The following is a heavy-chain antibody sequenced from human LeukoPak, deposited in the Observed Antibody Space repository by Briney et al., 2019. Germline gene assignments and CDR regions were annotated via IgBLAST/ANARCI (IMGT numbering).Heavy chain of an antibody. V-gene: IGHV1-69*13. CDR1: GGTFSSYA. CDR3: ARDRTRNNWNYDWFAP. CDR2: IIPIFGTA. Sequence: SVKVSCKASGGTFSSYAISWVRQAPGQGLEWMGGIIPIFGTANYAQKFQGRVTITADESTSTAYMELSSLRSEDTAVYYCARDRTRNNWNYDWFAPWGQGTLVTVSS. J-gene: IGHJ5*02. D-gene: IGHD1-7*01.